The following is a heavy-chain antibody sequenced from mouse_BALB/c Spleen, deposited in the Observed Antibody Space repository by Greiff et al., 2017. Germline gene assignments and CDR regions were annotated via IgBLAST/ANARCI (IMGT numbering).Heavy chain of an antibody. CDR1: GFTFSSYT. CDR3: TRETDFDY. CDR2: ISGGGSYT. V-gene: IGHV5-6-4*01. J-gene: IGHJ2*01. Sequence: EVKLVESGGGLVKPGGSLKLSCAASGFTFSSYTMSWVRQTPEKRLEWVATISGGGSYTYYPDSVKGRFTISRDNAKNTLYLQMSSLKSEDTAMYYCTRETDFDYWGQGTTLTVSS.